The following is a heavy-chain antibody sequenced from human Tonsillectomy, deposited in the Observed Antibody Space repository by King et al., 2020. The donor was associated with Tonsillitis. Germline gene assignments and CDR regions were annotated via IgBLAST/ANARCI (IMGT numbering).Heavy chain of an antibody. CDR1: GGTIGSYY. J-gene: IGHJ4*02. CDR3: AGEPYGDSVFDA. Sequence: QLQESGPGLVKPSETLSLTCTVSGGTIGSYYWSWIRQPPGKGLEWIGYIYYSGNTNYNPSLKSRVTISVDTSKKQFSLKLSSVTAADTAVYYCAGEPYGDSVFDAWGQGTLVTVSS. CDR2: IYYSGNT. D-gene: IGHD4-17*01. V-gene: IGHV4-59*01.